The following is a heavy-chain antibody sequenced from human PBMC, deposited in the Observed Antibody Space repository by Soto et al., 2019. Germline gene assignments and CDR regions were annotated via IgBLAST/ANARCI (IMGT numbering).Heavy chain of an antibody. V-gene: IGHV4-34*01. CDR1: GGSFSGYY. CDR3: ARGGNILPTVKYRLYYYYMDV. CDR2: INHSGST. J-gene: IGHJ6*03. Sequence: SETLSLTCAVYGGSFSGYYWSWIRQPPGKGLEWIGEINHSGSTNYNPSLKSRVTISVDTSKNQFSLKLSSVTAADTAVYYCARGGNILPTVKYRLYYYYMDVWGKGTTVTVSS. D-gene: IGHD4-4*01.